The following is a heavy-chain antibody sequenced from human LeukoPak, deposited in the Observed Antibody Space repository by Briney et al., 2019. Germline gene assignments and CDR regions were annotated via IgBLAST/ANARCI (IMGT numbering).Heavy chain of an antibody. D-gene: IGHD6-19*01. CDR1: GFTFSSSA. Sequence: GGSLRLSCAASGFTFSSSAMSWVRQAPGKGPEWVSVVTGSGGSTDYAGSVKGRFTISRDNSKNTLYLQTNSLRAEDTAVYYCAKGSGWYLWGQGTLVTVSS. CDR2: VTGSGGST. V-gene: IGHV3-23*01. J-gene: IGHJ4*02. CDR3: AKGSGWYL.